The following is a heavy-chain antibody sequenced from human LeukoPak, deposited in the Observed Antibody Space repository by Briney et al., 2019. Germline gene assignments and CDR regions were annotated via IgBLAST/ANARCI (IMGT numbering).Heavy chain of an antibody. D-gene: IGHD3-9*01. J-gene: IGHJ5*02. CDR3: AREKILTGYDRPSWFDP. CDR1: GYTFTSYG. CDR2: ISAYNGNT. Sequence: ASVKVSCKASGYTFTSYGISWVRQAPGQGLEWMGWISAYNGNTNYAQKLQGRVTMATDTSTSTAYMELRSLRSDDTAVYYCAREKILTGYDRPSWFDPWGQGTLVTVSS. V-gene: IGHV1-18*01.